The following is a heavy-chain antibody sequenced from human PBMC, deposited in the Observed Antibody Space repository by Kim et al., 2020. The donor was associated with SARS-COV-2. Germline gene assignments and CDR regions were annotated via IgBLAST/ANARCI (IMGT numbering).Heavy chain of an antibody. CDR1: GFTFDDYA. J-gene: IGHJ4*02. Sequence: GGSLRLSCAASGFTFDDYAMHWVRQAPGKGLEWVSGISWNSGSIGYADSVKGRFTISRDNAKNSLYLQMNSLRAEDTALYYCAKVGCSGGSCYSFDYWGQGTLVTVSS. V-gene: IGHV3-9*01. CDR2: ISWNSGSI. D-gene: IGHD2-15*01. CDR3: AKVGCSGGSCYSFDY.